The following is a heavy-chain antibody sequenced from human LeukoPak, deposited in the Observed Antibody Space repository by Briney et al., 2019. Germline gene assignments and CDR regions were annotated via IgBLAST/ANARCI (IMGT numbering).Heavy chain of an antibody. D-gene: IGHD2-15*01. CDR1: GSTFSSYG. CDR3: ARDFCSGGSCYPDAFDI. V-gene: IGHV3-33*01. J-gene: IGHJ3*02. CDR2: IWYDGTNT. Sequence: GGSLRLSCAASGSTFSSYGMHWVRQAPGKGLERVAVIWYDGTNTYYADSVKGRFTISRDNSKNTLYLQMNSLRAEDTAVYYCARDFCSGGSCYPDAFDIWGQGTMVTVSS.